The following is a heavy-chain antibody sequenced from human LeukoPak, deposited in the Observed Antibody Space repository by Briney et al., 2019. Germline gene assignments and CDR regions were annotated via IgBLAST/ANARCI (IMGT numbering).Heavy chain of an antibody. CDR1: GFPFSAYA. V-gene: IGHV3-69-1*01. CDR3: AKDGRAVAGGYYSDY. CDR2: ISSGSTI. D-gene: IGHD6-19*01. J-gene: IGHJ4*02. Sequence: GGSLRLSCAASGFPFSAYAMSWVRQAPGKGLEWVSYISSGSTIYYADSVKGRFTISRDNAKNSLYLQMNSLRAEDTAVYYCAKDGRAVAGGYYSDYWGQGTLVTVSS.